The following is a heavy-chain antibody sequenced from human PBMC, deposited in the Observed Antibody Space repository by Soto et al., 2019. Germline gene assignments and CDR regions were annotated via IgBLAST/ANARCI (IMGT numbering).Heavy chain of an antibody. J-gene: IGHJ5*02. CDR3: ASWGIVGATGNWFDP. Sequence: QVQLVQSGAEVKKPGSSVKVSCKASGGTFSSYAISWVRQAPGQGLEWMGGIIPIFGTADYAEELQGRVTITADKSASTAYMELSSLRSEDTAVYYCASWGIVGATGNWFDPWGQGPLVTVSS. CDR2: IIPIFGTA. D-gene: IGHD1-26*01. CDR1: GGTFSSYA. V-gene: IGHV1-69*06.